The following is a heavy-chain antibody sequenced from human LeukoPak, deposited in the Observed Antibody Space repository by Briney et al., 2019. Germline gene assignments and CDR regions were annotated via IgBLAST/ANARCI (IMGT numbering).Heavy chain of an antibody. Sequence: SVTVSCKASGGTFSSYAISWVRQAPGQGLEWMGGIIPIFGTASYAQKFQGRVTITADKSTSTAYMELSSLRSEDTAVYYCARGPGIAVADNFDYWGQGTLVTVSS. J-gene: IGHJ4*02. CDR3: ARGPGIAVADNFDY. CDR1: GGTFSSYA. D-gene: IGHD6-19*01. CDR2: IIPIFGTA. V-gene: IGHV1-69*06.